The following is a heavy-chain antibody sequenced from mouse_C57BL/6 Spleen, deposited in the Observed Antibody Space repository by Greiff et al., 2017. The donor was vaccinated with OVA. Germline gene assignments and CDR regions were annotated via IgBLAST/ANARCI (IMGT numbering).Heavy chain of an antibody. CDR2: IRSKSSNYAT. V-gene: IGHV10-3*01. CDR1: GFTFNTYA. CDR3: VRDRDYYGSSGFAY. D-gene: IGHD1-1*01. Sequence: DVHLVESGGGLVQPKGSLKLSCAASGFTFNTYAMHWVRQAPGKGLEWVARIRSKSSNYATYYADSVKDRFTISRDDSQSMLYLQMNNLKTEDTAMYYCVRDRDYYGSSGFAYWGQGTLVTVSA. J-gene: IGHJ3*01.